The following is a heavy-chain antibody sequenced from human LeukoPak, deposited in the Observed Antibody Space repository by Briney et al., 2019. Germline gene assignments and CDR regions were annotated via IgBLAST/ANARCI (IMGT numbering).Heavy chain of an antibody. V-gene: IGHV3-33*06. CDR1: GFTFSSYG. Sequence: GGSLRLSCAASGFTFSSYGMHWVRQAPGKGLEWVAVIWYDGSNKYYADSVKGRFTISTDNSKNTLYLQMNSLRAEDTAVYYCVKTLISVAGTGAFDIWGQGTMVTVSS. CDR2: IWYDGSNK. CDR3: VKTLISVAGTGAFDI. D-gene: IGHD6-19*01. J-gene: IGHJ3*02.